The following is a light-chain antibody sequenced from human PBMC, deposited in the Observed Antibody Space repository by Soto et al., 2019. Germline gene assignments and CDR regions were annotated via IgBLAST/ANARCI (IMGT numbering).Light chain of an antibody. CDR1: QSVNSN. J-gene: IGKJ1*01. V-gene: IGKV3-15*01. CDR2: AAS. Sequence: EIVMTQSPATLSVSPGERVTLSCRASQSVNSNLAWYQQKPGQAPRLLIYAASTRDTGIPARFSGSGSGTEFTLTIGSLQSEDFAVYYCQQYNNWPPTFGQGTKVDIK. CDR3: QQYNNWPPT.